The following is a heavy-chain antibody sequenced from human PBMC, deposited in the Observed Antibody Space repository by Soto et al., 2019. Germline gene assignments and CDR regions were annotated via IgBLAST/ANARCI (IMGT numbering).Heavy chain of an antibody. V-gene: IGHV1-69*01. CDR2: IIPIFGTA. CDR1: AGTFSSYA. CDR3: ARRAPDGTSPFDY. Sequence: QVQLVQSGAEVKKPGSSVKVSCKASAGTFSSYAISWVRQAPGQGLEWMGGIIPIFGTANYAQKFQGRVTITADESSSRAYMELSSPRSEDTAVYYCARRAPDGTSPFDYWGQGTLVTVSS. D-gene: IGHD6-13*01. J-gene: IGHJ4*02.